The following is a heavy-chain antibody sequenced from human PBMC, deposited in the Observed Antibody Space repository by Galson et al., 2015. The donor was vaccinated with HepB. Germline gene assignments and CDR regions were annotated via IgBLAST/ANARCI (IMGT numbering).Heavy chain of an antibody. CDR1: GFTFSSYS. Sequence: SLRLSCAASGFTFSSYSVNWVRQAPGKGLEWVSSISSSSSYIYYADSVKGRFTISRDNAKNSLYLQMNSLRAEDTAVYYCARDRGSGWDHDAFDVWGQGTMVTVSS. CDR2: ISSSSSYI. CDR3: ARDRGSGWDHDAFDV. V-gene: IGHV3-21*01. D-gene: IGHD6-19*01. J-gene: IGHJ3*01.